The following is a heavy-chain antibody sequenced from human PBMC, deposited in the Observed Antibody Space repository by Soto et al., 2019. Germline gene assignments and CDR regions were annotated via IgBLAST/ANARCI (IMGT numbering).Heavy chain of an antibody. CDR2: IDWADDE. D-gene: IGHD5-18*01. Sequence: ESGPTLVNPTQTLTLTCTFSGFSLSTTGMCVSWIRQPPGKALEWLALIDWADDEYYSTSLKTRLTISKDTSKNQVVLTMTNVEPVDTATYFCSRAVGGFTYGYPDYWGQGTLVTVSS. CDR3: SRAVGGFTYGYPDY. V-gene: IGHV2-70*01. J-gene: IGHJ4*02. CDR1: GFSLSTTGMC.